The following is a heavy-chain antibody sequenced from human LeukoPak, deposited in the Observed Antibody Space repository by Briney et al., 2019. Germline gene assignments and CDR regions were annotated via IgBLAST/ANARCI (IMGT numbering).Heavy chain of an antibody. V-gene: IGHV3-23*01. CDR1: GFIFSSYA. J-gene: IGHJ4*02. D-gene: IGHD3-22*01. CDR2: ISGSGGST. CDR3: TRDPPHGVYDSSDTPFDY. Sequence: PGGSLRLSCAASGFIFSSYAMSWVRQAPGKGLEWVSTISGSGGSTYYADSVKGRFTISRDNAKNSVYLQMSSLRDEDTAVYYCTRDPPHGVYDSSDTPFDYWGQGTLVTVSS.